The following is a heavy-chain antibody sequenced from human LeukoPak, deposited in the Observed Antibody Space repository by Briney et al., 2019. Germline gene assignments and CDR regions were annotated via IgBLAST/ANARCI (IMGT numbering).Heavy chain of an antibody. CDR1: GGSISTGGYY. J-gene: IGHJ4*02. CDR2: LLYSGIT. Sequence: SETLSLTCTVSGGSISTGGYYWGWIRQAPGKGLEWIGGLLYSGITFYNPSLNSRATLSVATSKNRFSLKLSSVTAADTAVYYCARLGGYSHGPDPVDYWGQGTLVTVSS. CDR3: ARLGGYSHGPDPVDY. D-gene: IGHD5-18*01. V-gene: IGHV4-39*01.